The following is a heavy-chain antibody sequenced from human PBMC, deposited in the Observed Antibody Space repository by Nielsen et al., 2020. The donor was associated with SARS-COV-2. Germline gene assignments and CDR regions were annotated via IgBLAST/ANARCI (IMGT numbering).Heavy chain of an antibody. CDR3: ARGTPYYFASSVYYYSS. CDR1: SGSIGTYY. Sequence: SETLSLTCTVSSGSIGTYYWSWIRQPPGKGLEWIGYISYSGSTNYNPSLKSRVTLSIDPSKNQFSLRLASVTAADTAVYYCARGTPYYFASSVYYYSSWGQGTLVTVSS. J-gene: IGHJ5*02. D-gene: IGHD3-22*01. CDR2: ISYSGST. V-gene: IGHV4-59*01.